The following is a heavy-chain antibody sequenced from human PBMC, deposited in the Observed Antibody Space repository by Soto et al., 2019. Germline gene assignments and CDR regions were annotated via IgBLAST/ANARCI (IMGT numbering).Heavy chain of an antibody. D-gene: IGHD4-17*01. Sequence: QVQLQESGPGLVKPSQTLSLTCTVSGGSISSGDYYWSWIRQPPGKGLEWIGYIYYSGSTYYNPSLKSRVTISVDTSKNQFSLKLSSVTAADTAVYYCARDSPVGGDYVGRWFDPWGQGTLVTVSS. CDR3: ARDSPVGGDYVGRWFDP. CDR1: GGSISSGDYY. CDR2: IYYSGST. V-gene: IGHV4-30-4*01. J-gene: IGHJ5*02.